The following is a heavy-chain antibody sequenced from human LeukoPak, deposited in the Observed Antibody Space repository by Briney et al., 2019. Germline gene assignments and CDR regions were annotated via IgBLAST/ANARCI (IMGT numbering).Heavy chain of an antibody. V-gene: IGHV4-4*02. CDR1: DGSISSSNW. CDR3: ARAGLWSKVPFDY. CDR2: IYHSGST. J-gene: IGHJ4*02. D-gene: IGHD3-10*01. Sequence: SGTLSLTCAISDGSISSSNWWSWVRRPPRKGREWIGEIYHSGSTHYNPSLESRVTISVDTSKNQFSLKLSSVTAADTAVYYCARAGLWSKVPFDYWGQGTLVTVSS.